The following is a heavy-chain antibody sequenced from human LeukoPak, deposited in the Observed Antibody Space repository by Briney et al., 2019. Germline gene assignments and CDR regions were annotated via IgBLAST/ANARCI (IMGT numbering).Heavy chain of an antibody. CDR1: GFTYSYYW. CDR2: INSDGSST. J-gene: IGHJ4*02. D-gene: IGHD6-13*01. Sequence: QPGGSLRLSCAASGFTYSYYWVHWVRQVPGKGLVWVSRINSDGSSTTYADSVKGRFTISRDNAKNTVYLQMNSLRAEDTAVYYCARESSWSFDYWGQGTLVTVSS. V-gene: IGHV3-74*01. CDR3: ARESSWSFDY.